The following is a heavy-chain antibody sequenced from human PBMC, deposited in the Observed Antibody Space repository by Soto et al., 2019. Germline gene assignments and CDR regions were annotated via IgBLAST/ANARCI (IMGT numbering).Heavy chain of an antibody. CDR3: STGVVSHQQRLVDY. D-gene: IGHD6-19*01. J-gene: IGHJ4*02. Sequence: PGGSLRLSCTASGFIFKNAWMNWVRQTPGKGLEWVGHIKSEDDGGATNYAAPVKGRFTISRDDSVNTLYLQMNSLKGEDTAVYYCSTGVVSHQQRLVDYWGLGPQVTVSS. CDR2: IKSEDDGGAT. V-gene: IGHV3-15*07. CDR1: GFIFKNAW.